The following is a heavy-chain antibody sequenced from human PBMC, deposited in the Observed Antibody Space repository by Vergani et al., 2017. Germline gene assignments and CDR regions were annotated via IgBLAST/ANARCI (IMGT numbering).Heavy chain of an antibody. CDR1: GFPFHDLG. CDR2: IRTSENGGTS. V-gene: IGHV3-49*04. J-gene: IGHJ4*02. Sequence: EVKLVESGGGLVQPGQSLRLACITSGFPFHDLGISWVRQAPGKGLEWISLIRTSENGGTSHYAASVAGRFSISRDDSKSVAYLQMDGLKTDDTATYYCTRGYKYGYDWGQGTLVTVSS. D-gene: IGHD5-18*01. CDR3: TRGYKYGYD.